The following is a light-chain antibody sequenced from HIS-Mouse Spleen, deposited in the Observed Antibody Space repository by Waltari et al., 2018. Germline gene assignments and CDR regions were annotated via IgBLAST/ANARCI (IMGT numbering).Light chain of an antibody. V-gene: IGLV2-23*01. Sequence: QSALTQPASVSGSPGQSITISCTGTSSDVGSYNLVSWYQQHPGKAPKLMFYGGSKRTSGVSNRFSGSKSGNTASLTISGLQAEDEADYYCCSYAGSSTWVFGGGTKLTVL. CDR1: SSDVGSYNL. J-gene: IGLJ3*02. CDR3: CSYAGSSTWV. CDR2: GGS.